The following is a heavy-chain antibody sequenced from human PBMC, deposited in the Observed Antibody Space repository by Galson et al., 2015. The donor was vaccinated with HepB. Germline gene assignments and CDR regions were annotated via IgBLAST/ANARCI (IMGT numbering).Heavy chain of an antibody. D-gene: IGHD4-17*01. CDR2: IDPSDSYT. CDR3: ARLVFYGDYVLSPWYFDL. J-gene: IGHJ2*01. V-gene: IGHV5-10-1*01. CDR1: GYSFTSYW. Sequence: QSGAEVKKPGESLRISCKGSGYSFTSYWISWVRQMPGKGLEWMGRIDPSDSYTNYSPSFQGHVTISADKSISTAYLQWSSLKASDTAMYYCARLVFYGDYVLSPWYFDLWGRGTLVTVSS.